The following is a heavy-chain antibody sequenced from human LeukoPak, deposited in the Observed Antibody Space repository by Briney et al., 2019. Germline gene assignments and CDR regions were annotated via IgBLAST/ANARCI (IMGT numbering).Heavy chain of an antibody. V-gene: IGHV4-59*08. CDR1: GGSISSYY. CDR3: ARHASEWDTAMVS. CDR2: IYYSGST. D-gene: IGHD5-18*01. J-gene: IGHJ4*02. Sequence: NPSETLSLTCTVSGGSISSYYWSWIRQPPGKGLEWIGYIYYSGSTNYNPSLKSRVTISVDTSKNQFSLKLSSVTAADTAVYYCARHASEWDTAMVSWGQGTLVTVSS.